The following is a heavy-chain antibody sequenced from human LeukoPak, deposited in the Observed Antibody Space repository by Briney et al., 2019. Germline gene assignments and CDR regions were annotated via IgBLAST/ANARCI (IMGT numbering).Heavy chain of an antibody. D-gene: IGHD1-26*01. CDR1: GGTFTSYA. V-gene: IGHV1-69*13. CDR3: ARKLRLGGNWFDP. Sequence: SVKVSCKTSGGTFTSYAITWVRQAPGQGLEWMGKIIPISGTTNYAQKFQGRITFTADESTSTAYMELSSLRSEDTALYYCARKLRLGGNWFDPWGQGTLVTVSS. CDR2: IIPISGTT. J-gene: IGHJ5*02.